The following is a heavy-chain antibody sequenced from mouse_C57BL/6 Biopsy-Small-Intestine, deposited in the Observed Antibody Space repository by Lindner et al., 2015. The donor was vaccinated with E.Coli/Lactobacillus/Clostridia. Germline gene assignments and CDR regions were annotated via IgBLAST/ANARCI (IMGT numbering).Heavy chain of an antibody. J-gene: IGHJ2*01. CDR1: GYAFSSSW. CDR2: IYPGDGDT. D-gene: IGHD2-4*01. V-gene: IGHV1-82*01. CDR3: ARSVYYDYDGPDFDY. Sequence: XXXQESGPELVKPGASVKISCKASGYAFSSSWMNWVKQRPGKGLEWIGRIYPGDGDTNYNGKFKGKATLTADRSSSTAYMQLSSLTSEDSAVYFCARSVYYDYDGPDFDYWGQGTTLTVSS.